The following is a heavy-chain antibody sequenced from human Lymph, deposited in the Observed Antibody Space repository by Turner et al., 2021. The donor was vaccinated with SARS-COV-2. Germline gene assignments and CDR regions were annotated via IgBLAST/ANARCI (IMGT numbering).Heavy chain of an antibody. J-gene: IGHJ4*02. CDR2: ISDDGSNK. V-gene: IGHV3-30*04. D-gene: IGHD3-10*01. CDR3: AREMGAGSDY. CDR1: GFTFSSYA. Sequence: QVQLVESGGGVVQPGMSLRLSCAASGFTFSSYAMHWVRQAPGKGLEGVALISDDGSNKYYADSGKGRFTISRDKSKNTLYLQMNSLRAEDTAVYYCAREMGAGSDYWGQGTLVTVSS.